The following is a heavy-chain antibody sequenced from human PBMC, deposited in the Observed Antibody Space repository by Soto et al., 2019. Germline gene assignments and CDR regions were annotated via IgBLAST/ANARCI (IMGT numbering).Heavy chain of an antibody. CDR3: AREAN. D-gene: IGHD5-12*01. V-gene: IGHV3-7*01. J-gene: IGHJ4*02. Sequence: GGSLRLSCATSGFTFSSSWMSWVRQAPGKGLEWVANINQDGSETYYVDSAKGRFTISRDNAKNSLYLQMDSLRAEDTAMYYCAREANWGQGTLVTVSS. CDR2: INQDGSET. CDR1: GFTFSSSW.